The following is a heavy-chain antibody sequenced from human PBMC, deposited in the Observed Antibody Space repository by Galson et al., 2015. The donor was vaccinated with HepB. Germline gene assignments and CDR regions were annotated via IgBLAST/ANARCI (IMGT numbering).Heavy chain of an antibody. Sequence: QSGAEVKKPGESLKISCKGSGYRFTSYWIGWVRQMPGKGLEWMGIIYPPDSDTRYSPSFQGQVTISADVSINTAFLQWNSLKASDTAIYFCARDGGPTGATPIDYWGQGTLVTVSS. J-gene: IGHJ4*02. CDR3: ARDGGPTGATPIDY. D-gene: IGHD1-7*01. V-gene: IGHV5-51*01. CDR2: IYPPDSDT. CDR1: GYRFTSYW.